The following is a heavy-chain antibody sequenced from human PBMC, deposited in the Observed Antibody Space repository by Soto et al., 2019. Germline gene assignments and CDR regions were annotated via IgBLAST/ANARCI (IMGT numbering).Heavy chain of an antibody. V-gene: IGHV1-69*01. CDR2: IIPIFGTA. CDR3: ATLRRSYDSSPRDAFDI. J-gene: IGHJ3*02. Sequence: QVQLVQSGAEVKKPGSSVKVSCKASGGTFSSYAISWVRQAPGQGLEWMGGIIPIFGTANYAQKFQGRVTITADESTSTAYMELSSLRSEDTAVYYCATLRRSYDSSPRDAFDIWGQGTMVTVSS. CDR1: GGTFSSYA. D-gene: IGHD3-22*01.